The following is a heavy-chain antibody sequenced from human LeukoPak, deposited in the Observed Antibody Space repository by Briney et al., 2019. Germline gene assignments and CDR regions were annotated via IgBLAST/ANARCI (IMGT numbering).Heavy chain of an antibody. CDR1: GGSISSGTYY. J-gene: IGHJ6*02. D-gene: IGHD5-18*01. CDR2: IYTSGNI. V-gene: IGHV4-61*02. Sequence: SQTLSLTCTVSGGSISSGTYYWSWIRQPAGKGLEWIGRIYTSGNINYNPSLKSRVTISVDTSKNQFSLNLSSVTAADTAVYYCARDWAIQLYYYGMDVWGQGTTVTVSS. CDR3: ARDWAIQLYYYGMDV.